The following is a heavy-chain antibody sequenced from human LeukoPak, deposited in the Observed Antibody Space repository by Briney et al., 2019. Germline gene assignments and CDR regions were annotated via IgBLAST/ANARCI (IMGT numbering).Heavy chain of an antibody. J-gene: IGHJ4*02. Sequence: PGGSLRLSCAASGFSFSSYSMNWVRQAPGKGLEWVSYISSSSSTIYHVDSVKGRFTISRDNAKNSLYLQMSSLRAEDTAVYYCARLGYSYGHTYFDYWGQGTLVTVSS. CDR3: ARLGYSYGHTYFDY. D-gene: IGHD5-18*01. CDR1: GFSFSSYS. V-gene: IGHV3-48*01. CDR2: ISSSSSTI.